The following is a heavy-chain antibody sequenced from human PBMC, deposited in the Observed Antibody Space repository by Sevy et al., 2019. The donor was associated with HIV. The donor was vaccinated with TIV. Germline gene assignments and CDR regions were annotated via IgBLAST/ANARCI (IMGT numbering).Heavy chain of an antibody. J-gene: IGHJ4*02. CDR1: GGSISSYY. D-gene: IGHD6-19*01. V-gene: IGHV4-59*01. CDR2: IYYSGST. CDR3: ARDHSGGWATSNYFDY. Sequence: SETLSLTCTVSGGSISSYYWSWIRQPPGKGLEWIGYIYYSGSTNYNPSLKSRVTISVDTSKNQFSLKLSSVTAADTAVYYCARDHSGGWATSNYFDYWGQGTLVTVSS.